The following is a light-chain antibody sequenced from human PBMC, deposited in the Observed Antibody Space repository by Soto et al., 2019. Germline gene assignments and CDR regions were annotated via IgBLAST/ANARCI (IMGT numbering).Light chain of an antibody. V-gene: IGKV4-1*01. CDR2: WAS. J-gene: IGKJ1*01. CDR3: QQYYSTPWT. Sequence: DIVLTQSPDSLAVSLGERATINCKSSQRVLYSSNNKNYLAWYQQKPGQPPKLLIYWASTRESGVPDRFSGSGSGTDFTLTISSLQAEDVAVYYSQQYYSTPWTFGQGTKVEIK. CDR1: QRVLYSSNNKNY.